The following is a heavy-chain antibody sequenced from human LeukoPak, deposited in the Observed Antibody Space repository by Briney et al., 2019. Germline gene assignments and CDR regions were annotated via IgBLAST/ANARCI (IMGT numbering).Heavy chain of an antibody. D-gene: IGHD4-23*01. CDR1: GGSISSGGYS. Sequence: SQTLSLTCAVSGGSISSGGYSWSWIRQPPGKGLEWIGYIYHSGSTYYNPSLKSRVTISVDTSKNQFSLKLSSVTAADTAVYYCARIEDYGGNSVNYWGQGTLVTVSS. CDR2: IYHSGST. J-gene: IGHJ4*02. CDR3: ARIEDYGGNSVNY. V-gene: IGHV4-30-2*02.